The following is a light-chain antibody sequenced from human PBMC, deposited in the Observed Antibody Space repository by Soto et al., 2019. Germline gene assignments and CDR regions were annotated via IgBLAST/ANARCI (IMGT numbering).Light chain of an antibody. CDR2: GGS. Sequence: EVVLTQSPGALSLSPGEGVTLSCRASQNIRGNELAWYRQKRGQAPRLLMYGGSTRADGIPDRFSGRGTGANFTPTISRLEPEGSSDDYCQDYRTSHSLTFGQRTKLEIK. CDR3: QDYRTSHSLT. V-gene: IGKV3-20*01. J-gene: IGKJ1*01. CDR1: QNIRGNE.